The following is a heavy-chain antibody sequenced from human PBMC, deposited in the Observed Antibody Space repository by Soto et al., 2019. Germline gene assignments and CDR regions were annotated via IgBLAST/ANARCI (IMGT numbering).Heavy chain of an antibody. CDR1: GFIFSSSD. V-gene: IGHV3-23*01. CDR3: AKVGVSYLFCSNGVCRYHFDY. D-gene: IGHD2-8*01. J-gene: IGHJ4*02. Sequence: QPGGSLRLSCAASGFIFSSSDMSWVRQAPGKGLEWVSSINTNGDATRYADSVKGRFTSSRDNSENTLYLQMNSLRAEDTAVYYGAKVGVSYLFCSNGVCRYHFDYWGVGTLVPVSS. CDR2: INTNGDAT.